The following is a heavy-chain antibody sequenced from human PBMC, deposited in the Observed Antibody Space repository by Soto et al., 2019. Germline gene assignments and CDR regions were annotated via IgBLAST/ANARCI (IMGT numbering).Heavy chain of an antibody. CDR3: AKDSSSSPFNYMDV. D-gene: IGHD6-6*01. V-gene: IGHV3-9*01. Sequence: GGSLRLSCAASGFTFDDYAMHWVRQAPGKGLEWVSGISWNSGSIGYADSVKGRFTISRDNAKNSLYLQMNSLRAEDTALYYCAKDSSSSPFNYMDVWGKGTTVTVSS. CDR2: ISWNSGSI. J-gene: IGHJ6*03. CDR1: GFTFDDYA.